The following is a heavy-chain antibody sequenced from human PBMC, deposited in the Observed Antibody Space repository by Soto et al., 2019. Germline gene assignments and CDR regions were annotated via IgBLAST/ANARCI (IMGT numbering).Heavy chain of an antibody. J-gene: IGHJ3*02. CDR2: IYYSGST. V-gene: IGHV4-30-4*01. CDR1: GGSISSGDYY. Sequence: SETLSLTCTVSGGSISSGDYYWSWIRQPPGKGLEWIGYIYYSGSTYYNPSLKSRVTISVDTSKNQFSLKLSSVTAADTAVYYRAREYIQLERTDAFDIWGQGTMVTVSS. CDR3: AREYIQLERTDAFDI. D-gene: IGHD1-1*01.